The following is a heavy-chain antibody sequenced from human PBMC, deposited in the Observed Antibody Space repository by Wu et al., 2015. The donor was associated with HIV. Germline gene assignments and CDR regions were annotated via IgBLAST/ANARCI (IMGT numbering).Heavy chain of an antibody. CDR2: VDPKDGQP. CDR1: GYRFTDYY. V-gene: IGHV1-69-2*01. D-gene: IGHD1-26*01. J-gene: IGHJ4*02. Sequence: EVQLVQSGAEVKKPGATVKISCKVSGYRFTDYYMHWVRQAPEKGPEWMGLVDPKDGQPIDSVNFQDRITISADRSVDTAYMELRSLRSEDTAVYYCATVGSSSGSPNPGYFDYWGQGTLVTVSS. CDR3: ATVGSSSGSPNPGYFDY.